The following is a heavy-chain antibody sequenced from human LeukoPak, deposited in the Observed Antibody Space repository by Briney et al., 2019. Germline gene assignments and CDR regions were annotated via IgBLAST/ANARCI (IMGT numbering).Heavy chain of an antibody. J-gene: IGHJ6*03. D-gene: IGHD6-13*01. V-gene: IGHV4-59*01. CDR2: IYYSGST. CDR1: GGSISSYY. Sequence: SETLSLTCTVSGGSISSYYWSWIRQPPGKGLEWIGYIYYSGSTNYNPSLKSRVTISVDTSKNQFSLKLSSVTAADTAVYYCARSMGQQLVLDYYYYYMDVWGEGTTVTVSS. CDR3: ARSMGQQLVLDYYYYYMDV.